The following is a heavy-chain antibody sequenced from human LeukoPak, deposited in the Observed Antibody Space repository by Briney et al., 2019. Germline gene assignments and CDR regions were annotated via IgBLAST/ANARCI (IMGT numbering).Heavy chain of an antibody. D-gene: IGHD6-13*01. J-gene: IGHJ5*02. V-gene: IGHV4-39*07. Sequence: SETLSLTCTVSGGSISSSSYYWGWIRQPPGKGLEWIGSIYYSGSTYYNPSLKSRVTISLDTSRNQFSLKLNSVTAADTAVYYCARPRAAAAPGWFDPWGQGTLVTVSS. CDR3: ARPRAAAAPGWFDP. CDR1: GGSISSSSYY. CDR2: IYYSGST.